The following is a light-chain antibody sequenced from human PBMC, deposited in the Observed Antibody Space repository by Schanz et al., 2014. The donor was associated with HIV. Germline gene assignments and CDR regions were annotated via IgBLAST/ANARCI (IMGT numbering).Light chain of an antibody. J-gene: IGLJ3*02. V-gene: IGLV2-23*01. CDR2: EGS. CDR1: SSDVGSYNL. CDR3: CSYAGSSTWX. Sequence: QSALTQPASVSGSPGQSITISCTGTSSDVGSYNLVSWYQQHPGKAPKLMIYEGSKRPSGVSNRFSGSKSGNTASLTISGLQAEDEADYYCCSYAGSSTWXFXGGTKLTVL.